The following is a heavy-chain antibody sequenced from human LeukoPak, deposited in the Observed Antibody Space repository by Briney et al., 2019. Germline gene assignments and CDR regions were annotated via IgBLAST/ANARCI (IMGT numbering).Heavy chain of an antibody. D-gene: IGHD5-18*01. CDR2: ISSSSTYI. CDR3: ARDRVDTVVSAPNFHYGMDV. CDR1: RFTFRAYT. Sequence: PGGSLRPSCAASRFTFRAYTMTWVRQAPGKGLEWVSSISSSSTYISNVGSVKGRFTISRDNAKNSLYLQMNSLRAEDTAVYYCARDRVDTVVSAPNFHYGMDVWGQGTTVTVTS. J-gene: IGHJ6*02. V-gene: IGHV3-21*01.